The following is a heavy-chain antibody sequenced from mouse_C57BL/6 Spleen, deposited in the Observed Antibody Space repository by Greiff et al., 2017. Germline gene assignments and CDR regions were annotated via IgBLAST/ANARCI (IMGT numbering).Heavy chain of an antibody. CDR1: GFTFSDYG. CDR3: ARRSKGAMDY. Sequence: EVKLVESGGGLVKPGGSLKLSCAASGFTFSDYGMHWVRQAPEKGLEWVAYISSGSSTIYYADTVKGRFTISRDNAKNTLFLQMTSLRSEDTAMYYCARRSKGAMDYWGQGTSVTVSS. D-gene: IGHD2-5*01. V-gene: IGHV5-17*01. CDR2: ISSGSSTI. J-gene: IGHJ4*01.